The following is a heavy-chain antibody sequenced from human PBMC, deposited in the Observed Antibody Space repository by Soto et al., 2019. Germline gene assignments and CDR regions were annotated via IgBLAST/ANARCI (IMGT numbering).Heavy chain of an antibody. CDR2: IYYSGST. CDR1: GGSISSYY. J-gene: IGHJ3*02. D-gene: IGHD3-3*01. CDR3: AREGGRTIFGVVIPGPGALDI. Sequence: SSETLSLTCTVSGGSISSYYWSWIRPPPGKGLEWIGYIYYSGSTNYNPSLKSRVTISVDTSKNQFSLKLSSVTAADTAVYYCAREGGRTIFGVVIPGPGALDIRGQRTMVTVSS. V-gene: IGHV4-59*01.